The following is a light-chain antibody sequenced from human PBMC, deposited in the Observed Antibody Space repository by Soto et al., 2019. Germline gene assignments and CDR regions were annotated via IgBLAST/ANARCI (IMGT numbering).Light chain of an antibody. Sequence: QSALTQPPSASRSPGQSVTVSCTGIGGDVRDSNYVSWYQQHPGKAPKLIIYEVTMRPSGVPDRFSGSKSGNTASLTVSGLQAEDEADYYCLAGNNSRVFGSGTKLTVL. J-gene: IGLJ1*01. CDR3: LAGNNSRV. V-gene: IGLV2-8*02. CDR1: GGDVRDSNY. CDR2: EVT.